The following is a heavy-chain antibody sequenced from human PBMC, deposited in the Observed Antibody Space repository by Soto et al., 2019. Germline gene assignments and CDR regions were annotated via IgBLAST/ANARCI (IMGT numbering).Heavy chain of an antibody. Sequence: PGGSLRLSCEASGFTLSPYWMTWVRQAPGNGLEWVASINQGVSVKHYVDSVRGRFTISRDNAKNSLFLQMNSLSAEDTAAYYCARDGAIDYYDGSGMAEEGSDIWGQGTMVIVS. V-gene: IGHV3-7*03. J-gene: IGHJ3*02. CDR1: GFTLSPYW. CDR2: INQGVSVK. CDR3: ARDGAIDYYDGSGMAEEGSDI. D-gene: IGHD3-22*01.